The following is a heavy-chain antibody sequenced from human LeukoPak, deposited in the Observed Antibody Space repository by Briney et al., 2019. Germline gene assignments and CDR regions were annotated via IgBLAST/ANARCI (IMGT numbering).Heavy chain of an antibody. D-gene: IGHD5-18*01. J-gene: IGHJ4*02. V-gene: IGHV3-21*01. Sequence: GGSLRLSCAASGFTFSSYGMTWVRQAPGKGLEWVSSITSSRYICDADSVKGRFIISRDNAKNSLYLQMDSLRAEDTAVYYCARGGGYSYGTFFDYWGQGSLVTVSA. CDR3: ARGGGYSYGTFFDY. CDR2: ITSSRYI. CDR1: GFTFSSYG.